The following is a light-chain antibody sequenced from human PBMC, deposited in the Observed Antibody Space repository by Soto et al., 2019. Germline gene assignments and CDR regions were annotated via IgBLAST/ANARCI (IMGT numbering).Light chain of an antibody. CDR1: QSISSSF. J-gene: IGKJ4*01. CDR2: GAS. V-gene: IGKV3-20*01. Sequence: EFVLTQSPGKLSLSPGERATLSCRASQSISSSFLAWYQQKPGQAPRLLIYGASSRGTGIPDRFSGSGSGTDFTLTISRLEPEDFAVYYCQQYGSSPPLTFGGGTKVVIK. CDR3: QQYGSSPPLT.